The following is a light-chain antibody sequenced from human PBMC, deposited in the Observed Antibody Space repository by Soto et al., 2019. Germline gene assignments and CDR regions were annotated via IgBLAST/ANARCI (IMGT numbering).Light chain of an antibody. CDR3: SSYTTSSTLV. CDR1: SSDVGGYNY. Sequence: QSALTQPASVSGSPGQSITISCTGTSSDVGGYNYVSWYQQHPGKAPQLMIYDVSNRPSGVSYRFSGSKSGNTASLTISGLQAEDEGAYYCSSYTTSSTLVFGGGTKVTVL. CDR2: DVS. V-gene: IGLV2-14*01. J-gene: IGLJ3*02.